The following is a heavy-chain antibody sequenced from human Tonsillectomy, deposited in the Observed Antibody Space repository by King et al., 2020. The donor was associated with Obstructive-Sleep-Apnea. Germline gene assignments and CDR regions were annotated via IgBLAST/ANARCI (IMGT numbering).Heavy chain of an antibody. V-gene: IGHV1-46*01. CDR1: GYTFTSYY. J-gene: IGHJ3*02. CDR2: INPSGGST. CDR3: ATGVYDSSGYYTFGAFDI. Sequence: QLVQSGAEVKKPGASVKVSCKASGYTFTSYYMHWVRQASGQGLEWMGIINPSGGSTSYAQKFQGRVTMTRDTSTSTVYMELSSLRSEDTAVYYCATGVYDSSGYYTFGAFDIWGQGTRVTVSS. D-gene: IGHD3-22*01.